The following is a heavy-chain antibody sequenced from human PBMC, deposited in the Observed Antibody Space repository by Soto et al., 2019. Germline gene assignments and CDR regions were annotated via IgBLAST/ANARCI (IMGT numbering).Heavy chain of an antibody. Sequence: QVQLVQSGAEVKKPGASVTVSCKASGYTFTSYGISWVRQAPGQGLEWMGWISAYNGNTNYAQKLQGRVTMTTDTSTSTAYMELRSLRSDDTAVYYCARDRTAYYDSSGYYTLHWFDPWGQGTLVTVSS. V-gene: IGHV1-18*01. J-gene: IGHJ5*02. D-gene: IGHD3-22*01. CDR3: ARDRTAYYDSSGYYTLHWFDP. CDR1: GYTFTSYG. CDR2: ISAYNGNT.